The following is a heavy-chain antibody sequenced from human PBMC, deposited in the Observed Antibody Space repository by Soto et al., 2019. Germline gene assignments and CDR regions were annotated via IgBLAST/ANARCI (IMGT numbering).Heavy chain of an antibody. CDR2: IWYDGSNK. CDR3: ARCQELQSLTYWYFAL. CDR1: GFTFSSYG. D-gene: IGHD1-7*01. V-gene: IGHV3-33*01. Sequence: QVQLVESGGGVVQPGRSLRLSCAASGFTFSSYGMHWVRQAPGKGLEWVAVIWYDGSNKYYADSVKGRFTISRDNSKNTLYLQMNSLRAEDTAVYYCARCQELQSLTYWYFALWGRGTLVTVSS. J-gene: IGHJ2*01.